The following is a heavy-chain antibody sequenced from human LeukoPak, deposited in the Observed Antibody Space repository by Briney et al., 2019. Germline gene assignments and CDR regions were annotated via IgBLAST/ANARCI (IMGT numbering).Heavy chain of an antibody. V-gene: IGHV4-39*01. D-gene: IGHD3-22*01. CDR2: IYYRGST. CDR1: GDSISSSSYY. CDR3: ARRRYYDSTGYLD. J-gene: IGHJ1*01. Sequence: PSETLSLTCTVSGDSISSSSYYWGWIRQPPGKGLEWIGDIYYRGSTYYSPSLKSRVSISIDTSNNQFSLTLNSVTAADTALYFCARRRYYDSTGYLDWGQGTLVTVSS.